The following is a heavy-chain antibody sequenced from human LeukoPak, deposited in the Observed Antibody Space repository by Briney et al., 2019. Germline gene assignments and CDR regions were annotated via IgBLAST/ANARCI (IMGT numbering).Heavy chain of an antibody. D-gene: IGHD3-10*01. CDR1: GFSLNTYS. Sequence: GGSLRLSCAASGFSLNTYSMNWVRQAPGKGLEWVSYISSSSTTIYYADSVKGRFTISRDNAKNSVYLQMNSLRAEDTTVYHCAAGGDYYYHMDVWGKGTTVTVSS. V-gene: IGHV3-48*04. CDR2: ISSSSTTI. J-gene: IGHJ6*03. CDR3: AAGGDYYYHMDV.